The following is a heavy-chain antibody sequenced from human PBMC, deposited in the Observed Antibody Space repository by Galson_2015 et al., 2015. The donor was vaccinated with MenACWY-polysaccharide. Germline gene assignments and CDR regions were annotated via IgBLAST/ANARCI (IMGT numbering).Heavy chain of an antibody. CDR3: AKKGSSYCSSTSCPPDPLDI. CDR1: GFTFTNYA. Sequence: SLRLSCAASGFTFTNYAMHWVRQAPGKGLEWVAVVSSGGGYNKYYADSVKGRFTISRDNSENTLYLQMNSLRAEDTAVYYCAKKGSSYCSSTSCPPDPLDIWGQGTMVTVSS. D-gene: IGHD2-2*01. J-gene: IGHJ3*02. CDR2: VSSGGGYNK. V-gene: IGHV3-30-3*02.